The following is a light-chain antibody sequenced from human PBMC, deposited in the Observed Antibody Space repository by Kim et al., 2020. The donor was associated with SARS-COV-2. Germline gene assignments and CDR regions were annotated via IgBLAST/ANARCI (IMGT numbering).Light chain of an antibody. CDR3: QQYGSSPAYT. CDR1: QSVSSSY. V-gene: IGKV3-20*01. Sequence: EIVLTQSPGTLSLSPGERATLSCRASQSVSSSYLAWYQQKPGQAPRLLIYGASSWATGIPDRFSGSGSGTDFTLTISRLEPEDFAVYYCQQYGSSPAYTFGQGTKLEI. J-gene: IGKJ2*01. CDR2: GAS.